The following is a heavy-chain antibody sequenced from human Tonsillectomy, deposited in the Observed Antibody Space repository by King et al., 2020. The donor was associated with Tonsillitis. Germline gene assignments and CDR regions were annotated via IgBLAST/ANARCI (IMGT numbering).Heavy chain of an antibody. J-gene: IGHJ3*02. CDR2: ISTSGRYI. V-gene: IGHV3-21*01. D-gene: IGHD3-22*01. CDR3: AKDNGADYYDSGRGAFDI. CDR1: GFIFSKYD. Sequence: VQLVESGGGLVRPGWSLRLSCATSGFIFSKYDMNWGRQAPGKGREWVSSISTSGRYIYYADSVKGRFTISRDNAKKSLSLLMNSLRVEDTAVYFCAKDNGADYYDSGRGAFDIWGHGTMVTVSS.